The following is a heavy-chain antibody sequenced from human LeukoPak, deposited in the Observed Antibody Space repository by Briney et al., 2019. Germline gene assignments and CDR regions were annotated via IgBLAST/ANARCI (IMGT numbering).Heavy chain of an antibody. Sequence: GGSLRLSCAASGFTFSNYAMSWVRQAPGKGLAWVSAIGSSGSSTYYADSVKGRFIISRDNSKNTLYLQMNSLTVDDTAVYYCAKHIGYCSGGTCYYDYWGQGTLVTVSS. J-gene: IGHJ4*02. CDR1: GFTFSNYA. V-gene: IGHV3-23*01. CDR2: IGSSGSST. D-gene: IGHD2-15*01. CDR3: AKHIGYCSGGTCYYDY.